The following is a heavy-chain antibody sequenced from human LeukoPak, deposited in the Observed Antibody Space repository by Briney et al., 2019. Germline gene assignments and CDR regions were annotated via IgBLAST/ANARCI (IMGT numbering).Heavy chain of an antibody. D-gene: IGHD3-9*01. CDR3: AREYYDILTGTTVGYGMDV. J-gene: IGHJ6*02. CDR1: GFTFSSYT. Sequence: KPGGSLRLSCAASGFTFSSYTMNWVRQAPGKGLEWVSSISGSSRHKYYADSVKGRFTISRDNAKNSLYLQMNSLRPEDTAVYYCAREYYDILTGTTVGYGMDVWGQGTTVTVSS. V-gene: IGHV3-21*01. CDR2: ISGSSRHK.